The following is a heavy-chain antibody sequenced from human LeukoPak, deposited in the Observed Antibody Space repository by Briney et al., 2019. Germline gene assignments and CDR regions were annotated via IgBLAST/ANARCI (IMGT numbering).Heavy chain of an antibody. CDR2: ITRKVDGGAT. V-gene: IGHV3-15*01. CDR3: AGSQGDFGNAFDI. Sequence: GGSLRLSCTASGFAFSEAWLTWVRQAPGKGLEWVGRITRKVDGGATDFAAPVKGRFTISRDDSKNTLYLQMNSLRAEDTAVYYCAGSQGDFGNAFDIWGQGTMVTVSS. CDR1: GFAFSEAW. J-gene: IGHJ3*02. D-gene: IGHD3-3*01.